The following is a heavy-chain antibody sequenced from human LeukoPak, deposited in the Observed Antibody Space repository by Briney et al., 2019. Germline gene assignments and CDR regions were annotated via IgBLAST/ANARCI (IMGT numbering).Heavy chain of an antibody. V-gene: IGHV1-2*02. CDR1: GYAFTGYY. J-gene: IGHJ4*02. CDR3: ARDDRGIAVAGP. Sequence: GSLRVSCKASGYAFTGYYMHWVRQAPGQGLEWMGWIINNRGVENHAQKFQGRVTMSRDTSISTVYMELSRLRSDDTAVYYCARDDRGIAVAGPWGQGTLVTVSS. CDR2: IINNRGVE. D-gene: IGHD6-19*01.